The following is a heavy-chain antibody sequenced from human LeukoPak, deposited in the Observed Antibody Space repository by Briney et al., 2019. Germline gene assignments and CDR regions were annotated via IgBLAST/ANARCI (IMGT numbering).Heavy chain of an antibody. CDR2: INSDGSIT. CDR1: GFAFSNYW. J-gene: IGHJ4*02. D-gene: IGHD2-15*01. Sequence: GGSLRLSCAASGFAFSNYWMHWVRQAPGKGLMWVSRINSDGSITSYAYSVKGRFTISRDNAKNTLYLQMNSLRAEDTGVYYCARAAAVSAIPSDWGQGTLVIISS. V-gene: IGHV3-74*01. CDR3: ARAAAVSAIPSD.